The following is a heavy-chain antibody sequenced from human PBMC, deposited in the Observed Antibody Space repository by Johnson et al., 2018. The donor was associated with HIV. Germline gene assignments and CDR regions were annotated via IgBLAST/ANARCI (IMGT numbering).Heavy chain of an antibody. CDR1: GFTFSNAW. V-gene: IGHV3-15*01. CDR3: STDQAGDYVWGSYRYAFDI. Sequence: VQLVESGGGLAKPGGSLRLSCAASGFTFSNAWMSWVRQAPGKGLEWVGRIKSKTDGGTTDYAAPVKGRFTISRDDSKNALFLQMNSLKTEDTAVYFCSTDQAGDYVWGSYRYAFDIWGQGTKVTVSS. D-gene: IGHD3-16*02. J-gene: IGHJ3*02. CDR2: IKSKTDGGTT.